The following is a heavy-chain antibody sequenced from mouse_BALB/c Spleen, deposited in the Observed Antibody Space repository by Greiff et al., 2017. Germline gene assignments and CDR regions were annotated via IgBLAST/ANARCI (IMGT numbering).Heavy chain of an antibody. Sequence: EVQLQQSGPELVKPGASVKISCKASGYTFTDYNMHWVKQSPGKSLEWIGYIYPYNGGTDYNQKFKSKATLTVDKSSSTAYMELRSLTSEDSAVYNCARDYGSGDSVDYWGQGTTLTVSA. CDR3: ARDYGSGDSVDY. CDR2: IYPYNGGT. CDR1: GYTFTDYN. J-gene: IGHJ2*01. V-gene: IGHV1S29*02. D-gene: IGHD1-1*01.